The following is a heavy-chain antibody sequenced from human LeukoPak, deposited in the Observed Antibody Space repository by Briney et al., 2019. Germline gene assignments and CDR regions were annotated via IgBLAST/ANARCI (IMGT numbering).Heavy chain of an antibody. V-gene: IGHV3-23*01. CDR3: ARMTTVVTHFDY. J-gene: IGHJ4*02. Sequence: GGSLRLSCAASGFTFSSYAMSWVRKAPGKGLEWVSAISGSGGSTYYADSVKGRFTISRDNSKNTLYLQMNSLRAEDTAVYYCARMTTVVTHFDYWGQGTLVTVSS. CDR1: GFTFSSYA. CDR2: ISGSGGST. D-gene: IGHD4-23*01.